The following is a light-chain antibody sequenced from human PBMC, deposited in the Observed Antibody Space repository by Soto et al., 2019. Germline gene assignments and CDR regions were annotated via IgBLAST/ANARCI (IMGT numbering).Light chain of an antibody. J-gene: IGKJ1*01. CDR3: QQYYSYPWT. V-gene: IGKV1-5*03. Sequence: DIQMTQSPSTLSASVGDRVTITCRASQSISTWLAWYQQKPGQAPNLLIYKASSLESGVPLRFSGSGSGTAFTLTISSLQPDDFATYYCQQYYSYPWTFGQGTKVEIK. CDR1: QSISTW. CDR2: KAS.